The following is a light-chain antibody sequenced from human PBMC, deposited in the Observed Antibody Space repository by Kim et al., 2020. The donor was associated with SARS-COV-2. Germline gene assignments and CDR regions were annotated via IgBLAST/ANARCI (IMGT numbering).Light chain of an antibody. CDR2: DAS. Sequence: EVVMTQSPATLSVPPGERATLSCRASQSVSSNLAWYQQKPGQPPRLLIHDASTRATGIPARFSGSGSGTEFTLTISSLQSEDFAVYYCQQHSNEWPLTFGGGTKVDIK. CDR3: QQHSNEWPLT. CDR1: QSVSSN. V-gene: IGKV3-15*01. J-gene: IGKJ4*01.